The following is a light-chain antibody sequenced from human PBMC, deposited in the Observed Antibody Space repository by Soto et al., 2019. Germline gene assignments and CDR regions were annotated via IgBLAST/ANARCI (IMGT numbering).Light chain of an antibody. CDR2: SAS. J-gene: IGKJ1*01. V-gene: IGKV1-39*01. CDR1: QRISRY. CDR3: QQTYITPAWS. Sequence: DSQMTQSPSSLSASVGDRVTITCRASQRISRYLNWYQQKPGKAPNLLIYSASTLQGGVPSRFSGSGSGTDFNLIISSLQPEDFATYNCQQTYITPAWSSGQRTKVDFK.